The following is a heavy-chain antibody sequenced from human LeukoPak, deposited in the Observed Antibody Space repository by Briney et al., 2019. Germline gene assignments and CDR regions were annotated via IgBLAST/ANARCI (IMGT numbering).Heavy chain of an antibody. Sequence: ASVKVSCKASGYTFTSYAMNWVRQAPGQGLEWMGWINTNTGNPTYAQGFTGRFVFSLDTSVSTAYLQISSLKAEDTAVYYCARARPTYYYDSSGSYYFDYWGQGTLVTVSS. CDR1: GYTFTSYA. D-gene: IGHD3-22*01. CDR3: ARARPTYYYDSSGSYYFDY. V-gene: IGHV7-4-1*02. J-gene: IGHJ4*02. CDR2: INTNTGNP.